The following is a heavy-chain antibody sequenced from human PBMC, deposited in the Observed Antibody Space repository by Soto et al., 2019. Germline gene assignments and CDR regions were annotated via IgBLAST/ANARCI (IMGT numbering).Heavy chain of an antibody. CDR1: GGSISSYY. Sequence: SEILSLTCTVSGGSISSYYWSWIRQPPGKGLEWIGYIYYSGSTNYNPSLKSRVTISVDTSKNQFSLKLSSVTAADTAVYYCASGVYGDYFDYWGQGTLVTVSS. V-gene: IGHV4-59*01. D-gene: IGHD4-17*01. CDR3: ASGVYGDYFDY. CDR2: IYYSGST. J-gene: IGHJ4*02.